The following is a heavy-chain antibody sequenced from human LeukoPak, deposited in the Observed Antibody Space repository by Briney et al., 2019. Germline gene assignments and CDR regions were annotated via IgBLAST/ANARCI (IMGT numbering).Heavy chain of an antibody. Sequence: GGSLRLSCAAYGFHLDTYAMHWVRQAPGQGLEWVALIWHDGSYKFYSNSVRGQFTISRDNSKNTVYLQMNNLRPDDTAVYYCARESFGWGSYPDFWGQGTLVTVSS. CDR1: GFHLDTYA. CDR3: ARESFGWGSYPDF. D-gene: IGHD3-16*02. CDR2: IWHDGSYK. V-gene: IGHV3-33*01. J-gene: IGHJ4*02.